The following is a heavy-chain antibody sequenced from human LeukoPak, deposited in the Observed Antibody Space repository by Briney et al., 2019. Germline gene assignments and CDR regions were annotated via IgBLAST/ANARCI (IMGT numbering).Heavy chain of an antibody. CDR3: ARAAGRPGY. J-gene: IGHJ4*02. D-gene: IGHD2-15*01. Sequence: SETLSLTCAVYGGSFSGYYWSWIRQPPGKGLEWIGEINHSGSTNYNPSLKSRVTIPVDTSKNQFSLKLSSVTAADTAVYYCARAAGRPGYWGQGTLVTVSS. CDR2: INHSGST. V-gene: IGHV4-34*01. CDR1: GGSFSGYY.